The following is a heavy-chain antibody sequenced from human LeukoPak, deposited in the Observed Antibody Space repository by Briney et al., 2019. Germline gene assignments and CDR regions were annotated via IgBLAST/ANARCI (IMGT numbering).Heavy chain of an antibody. CDR3: AGNYYDSSGHLDAFDI. J-gene: IGHJ3*02. D-gene: IGHD3-22*01. CDR1: GYTFTSYD. Sequence: GASVKLSCKASGYTFTSYDINWVRQATGQGLEWMGWMNPNSGNTGYAQKFQGRVIITRNTSISTAYMELSSLRSEDTAVYYCAGNYYDSSGHLDAFDIWGQGTMVTVSS. CDR2: MNPNSGNT. V-gene: IGHV1-8*03.